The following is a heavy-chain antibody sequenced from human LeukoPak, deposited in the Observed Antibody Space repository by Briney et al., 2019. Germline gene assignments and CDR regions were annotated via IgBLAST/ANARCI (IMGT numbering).Heavy chain of an antibody. J-gene: IGHJ6*02. V-gene: IGHV1-2*02. CDR2: INPNSGGT. CDR3: ARVPRCGSGGSCPFQTYYYYGMDV. CDR1: GYTFTGYY. Sequence: ASAKVSCKASGYTFTGYYMHWVRQAPGQGLEWMGWINPNSGGTNYAQKFQGRGTMTRDTSISTAYMELSRLRSDDTAVYYCARVPRCGSGGSCPFQTYYYYGMDVWGQGTTVTVSS. D-gene: IGHD2-15*01.